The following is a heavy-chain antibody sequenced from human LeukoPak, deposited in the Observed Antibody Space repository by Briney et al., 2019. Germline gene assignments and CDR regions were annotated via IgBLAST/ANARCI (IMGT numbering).Heavy chain of an antibody. D-gene: IGHD3-22*01. V-gene: IGHV3-7*01. CDR1: GFTISSYW. J-gene: IGHJ4*02. Sequence: ETLRLTCTVSGFTISSYWLSWVRQAPGKGLEWVANIKQDGSEKYYVDSVKGRFTISRDNAKNSLYLQMNSLRGEDTAVYYCARAYGSGYPGYFDYWGQGTLVTVSS. CDR3: ARAYGSGYPGYFDY. CDR2: IKQDGSEK.